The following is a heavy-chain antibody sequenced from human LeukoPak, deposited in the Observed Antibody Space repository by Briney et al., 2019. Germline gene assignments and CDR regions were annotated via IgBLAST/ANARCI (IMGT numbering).Heavy chain of an antibody. J-gene: IGHJ2*01. CDR2: IVPIFGTA. CDR3: ARDRGSGWDWYFDL. D-gene: IGHD6-19*01. CDR1: GGTFSSYA. V-gene: IGHV1-69*13. Sequence: SVKVSCKASGGTFSSYAISWVRQAPGQGLEWMGGIVPIFGTANYAQKFQGRVTITADESTSTAYMELSSLRSEDTAVYYCARDRGSGWDWYFDLWGRGTLVTVSS.